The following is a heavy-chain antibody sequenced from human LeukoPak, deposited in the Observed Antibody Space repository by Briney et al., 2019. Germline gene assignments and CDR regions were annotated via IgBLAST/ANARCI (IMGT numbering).Heavy chain of an antibody. Sequence: GGSLRLSCVASGFTFSIYTMSWVRQAPGKGLEWVSSITSSSSSMYSADSVKGRFTISRDNAKNSLYLQMNSLRAEDTAVYYCARDPEYYYDSSGYNWGQGTLVTVSS. V-gene: IGHV3-21*01. J-gene: IGHJ4*02. CDR2: ITSSSSSM. CDR3: ARDPEYYYDSSGYN. D-gene: IGHD3-22*01. CDR1: GFTFSIYT.